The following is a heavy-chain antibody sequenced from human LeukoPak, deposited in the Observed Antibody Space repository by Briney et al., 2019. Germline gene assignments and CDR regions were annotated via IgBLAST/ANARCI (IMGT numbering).Heavy chain of an antibody. D-gene: IGHD5-24*01. CDR3: ATRDDYGDY. V-gene: IGHV3-23*01. Sequence: GGSLRLSCAASGFTFSSYAMSWVRQAPGKGLEWVSAISGSGGSTYYADSVKGRFTISRDNAKNSLYLQMNSLRAEDTAVYYCATRDDYGDYWGQGTLVTVSS. CDR1: GFTFSSYA. J-gene: IGHJ4*02. CDR2: ISGSGGST.